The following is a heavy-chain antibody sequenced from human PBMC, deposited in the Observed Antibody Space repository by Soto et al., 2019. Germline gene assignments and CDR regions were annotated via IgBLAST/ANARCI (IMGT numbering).Heavy chain of an antibody. D-gene: IGHD4-17*01. CDR2: IFYSGST. V-gene: IGHV4-59*07. Sequence: SDTLSLTCTVYGGSISSYYWSWMRQPPGKGLEWIGYIFYSGSTNYNPSLKSRVTISVDTSKNQFSLKLSSVTAADTAVYYCARRYGDAFDIWGQGTMVT. CDR3: ARRYGDAFDI. CDR1: GGSISSYY. J-gene: IGHJ3*02.